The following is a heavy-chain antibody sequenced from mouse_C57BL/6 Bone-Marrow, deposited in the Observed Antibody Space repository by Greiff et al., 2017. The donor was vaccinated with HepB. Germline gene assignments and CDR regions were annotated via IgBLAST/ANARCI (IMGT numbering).Heavy chain of an antibody. CDR2: IDPANGNT. V-gene: IGHV14-3*01. CDR1: GFNIKNTY. D-gene: IGHD1-1*01. J-gene: IGHJ1*03. CDR3: ARSLITTVVARYFDV. Sequence: VQLQQSVAELVRPGASVKLSCTASGFNIKNTYMHWVKQRPEQGLEWIGRIDPANGNTKYAPKFQGKATITADTSSNTAYLQLSSLTSEDTAIYYCARSLITTVVARYFDVWGTGTTVTVSS.